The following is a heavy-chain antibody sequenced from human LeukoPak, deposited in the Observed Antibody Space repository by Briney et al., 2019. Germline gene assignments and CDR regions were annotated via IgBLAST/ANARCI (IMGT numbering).Heavy chain of an antibody. Sequence: PGGSLRLSCAASRFTFSSNWMSWVRQAPGKGLEWVANIKLDGSENNYVDSVKGRFTISRDNAKNSLYLQMSSLRAEDTALYHCARGGGNGLYYYMDVWGKGTTVTVSS. CDR1: RFTFSSNW. V-gene: IGHV3-7*03. D-gene: IGHD4-23*01. CDR3: ARGGGNGLYYYMDV. J-gene: IGHJ6*03. CDR2: IKLDGSEN.